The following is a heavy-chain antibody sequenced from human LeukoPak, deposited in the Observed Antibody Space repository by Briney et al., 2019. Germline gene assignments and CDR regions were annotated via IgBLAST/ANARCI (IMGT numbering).Heavy chain of an antibody. CDR1: GGSISSGDYY. V-gene: IGHV4-30-4*01. D-gene: IGHD5-18*01. CDR3: AREGYSYGPYYYGMDV. CDR2: IYYSGST. J-gene: IGHJ6*02. Sequence: SETLSLTCTVSGGSISSGDYYWRWIRQPPGKGLEWIGYIYYSGSTYYNPSLKSRVTISVDTSKNQFSLKLSSVTAADTAVYYCAREGYSYGPYYYGMDVWGQGTTVTVSS.